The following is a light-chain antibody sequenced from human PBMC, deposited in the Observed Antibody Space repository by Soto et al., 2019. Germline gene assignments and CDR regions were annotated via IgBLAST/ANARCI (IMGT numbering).Light chain of an antibody. J-gene: IGLJ3*02. V-gene: IGLV1-47*01. CDR2: RNN. CDR3: AAWDDSLSGWV. CDR1: RYNIGRNY. Sequence: QSVPTQPHSASGTHGQRVTISCSGSRYNIGRNYVYWYQQLPGTAPKLLIYRNNPRPSGVPDRFSGSKSGTSASLAISGLRSEDEADYYCAAWDDSLSGWVFGGGTKLTVL.